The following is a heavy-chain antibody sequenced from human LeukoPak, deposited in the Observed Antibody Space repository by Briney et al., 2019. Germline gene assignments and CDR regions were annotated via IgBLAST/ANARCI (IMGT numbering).Heavy chain of an antibody. CDR1: GFTFSTYS. Sequence: PGGSLRLSCAASGFTFSTYSMNWVRQAPGKGLEWVSSTSSSSNYIYYADSVKGRFSISRDDAKNSLFLQMNGLRAEDTAVYYCARDMTTATTCYLQHWGQGTLVTVSS. D-gene: IGHD4-17*01. CDR3: ARDMTTATTCYLQH. CDR2: TSSSSNYI. V-gene: IGHV3-21*01. J-gene: IGHJ1*01.